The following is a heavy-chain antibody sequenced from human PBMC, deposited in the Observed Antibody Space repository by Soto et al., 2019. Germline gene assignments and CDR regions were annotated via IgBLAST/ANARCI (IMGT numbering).Heavy chain of an antibody. J-gene: IGHJ6*02. Sequence: SVKVSCKASGGTFSSYTISWVRQAPGQGLEWMGRIIPILGIANYAQKFQGRVTITADKSTSTAYMELSSLRSEDTAVYYCASPTSTMVRGVIDYYYYGMDVWGQGTTVTVSS. V-gene: IGHV1-69*02. CDR1: GGTFSSYT. CDR2: IIPILGIA. CDR3: ASPTSTMVRGVIDYYYYGMDV. D-gene: IGHD3-10*01.